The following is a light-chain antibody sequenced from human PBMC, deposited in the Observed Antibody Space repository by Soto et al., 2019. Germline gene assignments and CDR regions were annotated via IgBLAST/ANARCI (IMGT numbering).Light chain of an antibody. Sequence: EIVLTQSPGTLSLSPGERASLSCRASQSVSSNYLAWFQQKPGQAPRLLISTASSRATGIPDRFSGSGSGTDFTLTINRLEPEDFAVYYCQQYDSSPRTFGQGTKVDIK. J-gene: IGKJ1*01. V-gene: IGKV3-20*01. CDR3: QQYDSSPRT. CDR2: TAS. CDR1: QSVSSNY.